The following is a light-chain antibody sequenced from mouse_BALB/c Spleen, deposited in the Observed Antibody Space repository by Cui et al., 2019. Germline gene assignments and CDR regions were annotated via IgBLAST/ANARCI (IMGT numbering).Light chain of an antibody. CDR1: SSVSSSY. CDR3: QQWSSNPLT. CDR2: SIS. Sequence: QIVLTQSPAIMSASPGERVTMTCSASSSVSSSYLHWYQQKSGSSPKLWIYSISNLASGVPARFSGSGSGTSYPLTVNGMEAEDAATYYCQQWSSNPLTFGAGTKLELK. J-gene: IGKJ5*01. V-gene: IGKV4-79*01.